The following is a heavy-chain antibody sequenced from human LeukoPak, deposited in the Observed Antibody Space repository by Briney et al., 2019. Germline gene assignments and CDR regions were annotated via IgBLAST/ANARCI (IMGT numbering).Heavy chain of an antibody. CDR1: DLILSNYW. CDR3: ARKRPNYFDY. Sequence: GGSLRLSCAAFDLILSNYWMSWVRLVPGKGLEWVANIKQDGSKEFYVDSVKGRFTISRDNAENSLYLQMNSLRAEDTALYYCARKRPNYFDYWGQGTLVTVSS. V-gene: IGHV3-7*01. J-gene: IGHJ4*02. CDR2: IKQDGSKE.